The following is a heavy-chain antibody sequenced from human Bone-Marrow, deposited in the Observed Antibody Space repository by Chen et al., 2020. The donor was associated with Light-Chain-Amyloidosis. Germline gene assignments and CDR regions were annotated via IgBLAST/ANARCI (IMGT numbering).Heavy chain of an antibody. CDR1: GGSISSGGYY. Sequence: QVQLQESGPGLVKPSQTLSLTCTVSGGSISSGGYYWSWIRQHPGKGLEWIGYIYYSGSTYYNPSLKSRVTISVDTSKNQFSLKLSSVTAADTAVYYCAREFSGYCSGGSCSRNSYYYGMDVWGQGTTVTVSS. CDR3: AREFSGYCSGGSCSRNSYYYGMDV. D-gene: IGHD2-15*01. V-gene: IGHV4-31*03. CDR2: IYYSGST. J-gene: IGHJ6*02.